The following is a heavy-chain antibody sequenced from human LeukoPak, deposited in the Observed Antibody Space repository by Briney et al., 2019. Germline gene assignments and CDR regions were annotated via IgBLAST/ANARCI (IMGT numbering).Heavy chain of an antibody. CDR1: GYSFTNYW. V-gene: IGHV5-51*01. J-gene: IGHJ5*02. CDR3: ARLCCSSTSCYVAWFDP. CDR2: IYPGDSNT. Sequence: GGSLEISCKGSGYSFTNYWIGWVRQMPGKGLEGMGIIYPGDSNTRYSPSFQGQVTISVDKSISTAYLQWSSLKASDTAMYYCARLCCSSTSCYVAWFDPWGQGTLVTVSS. D-gene: IGHD2-2*01.